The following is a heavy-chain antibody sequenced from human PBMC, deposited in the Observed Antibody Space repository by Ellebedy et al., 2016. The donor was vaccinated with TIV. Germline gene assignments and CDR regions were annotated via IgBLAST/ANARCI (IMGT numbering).Heavy chain of an antibody. J-gene: IGHJ3*02. Sequence: GGSLRLSCAASGFTFSSNWMHWVRQAPGKGLVWVSRINSDGSRSTYADSVKGRFTISRDNAKNTLYLQMNSLRAEDTAIYYCARDPPTGNYRSAYDIWGQGTRVTVSS. CDR1: GFTFSSNW. CDR3: ARDPPTGNYRSAYDI. CDR2: INSDGSRS. D-gene: IGHD3-9*01. V-gene: IGHV3-74*01.